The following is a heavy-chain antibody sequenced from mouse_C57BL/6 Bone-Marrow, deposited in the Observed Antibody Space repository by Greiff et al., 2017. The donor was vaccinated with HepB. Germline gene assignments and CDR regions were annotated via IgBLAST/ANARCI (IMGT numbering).Heavy chain of an antibody. V-gene: IGHV1-75*01. D-gene: IGHD1-1*01. CDR1: GYTFTDYY. CDR2: IFPGSGST. CDR3: ARPITTVVATDWYFDV. J-gene: IGHJ1*03. Sequence: VQLQQSGPELVKPGASVKISCKASGYTFTDYYINWVKQRPGQGLEWIGWIFPGSGSTHYNEKFKGKATLTVDKSSSTAYMLLSSLTSEDSAVYFCARPITTVVATDWYFDVWGTGTTVTVSS.